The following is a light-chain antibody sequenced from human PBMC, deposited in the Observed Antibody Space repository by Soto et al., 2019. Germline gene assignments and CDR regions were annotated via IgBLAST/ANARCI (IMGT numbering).Light chain of an antibody. CDR3: QQRGEWPPGAT. Sequence: EIVLTQSACTLSWSPGDRATLSWRASQSVSSSYLAWYQQKPGPAPRLLIDEASNRATGIPARFSGSGSGKDFTLNISSLEPEHFAVYYCQQRGEWPPGATFGQGTRLEIK. J-gene: IGKJ5*01. CDR1: QSVSSSY. CDR2: EAS. V-gene: IGKV3-11*01.